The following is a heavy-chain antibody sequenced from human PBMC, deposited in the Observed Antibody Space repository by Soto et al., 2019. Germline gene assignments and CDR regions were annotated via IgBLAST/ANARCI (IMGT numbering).Heavy chain of an antibody. Sequence: QLQLQESGSGLVKPSQTLSLTCAVSGGSISSGGYSWSWIRQPPGKGLEWIGYIYHSGSTYYNPSLKRRVTISVDRSKNQFSLKLSSVTAADTAVYYCARGLPLHYYDSSGYPTYYFDYWGQGTLVTVSS. CDR1: GGSISSGGYS. V-gene: IGHV4-30-2*01. J-gene: IGHJ4*02. D-gene: IGHD3-22*01. CDR2: IYHSGST. CDR3: ARGLPLHYYDSSGYPTYYFDY.